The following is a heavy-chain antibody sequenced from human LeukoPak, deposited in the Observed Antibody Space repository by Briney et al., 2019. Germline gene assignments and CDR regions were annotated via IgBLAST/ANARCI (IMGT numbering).Heavy chain of an antibody. V-gene: IGHV3-23*01. D-gene: IGHD1-7*01. J-gene: IGHJ5*02. CDR1: GFTFSSYA. Sequence: PGGSLRLSCAASGFTFSSYAMRWGRQAPGKGLEWVSSISGSGGSTYYADSVKGRFTISRDTSNNTLYLQMNSLRAEDTAVYYCAKYRRESGTYNWFDPWGHGTLVTVSS. CDR3: AKYRRESGTYNWFDP. CDR2: ISGSGGST.